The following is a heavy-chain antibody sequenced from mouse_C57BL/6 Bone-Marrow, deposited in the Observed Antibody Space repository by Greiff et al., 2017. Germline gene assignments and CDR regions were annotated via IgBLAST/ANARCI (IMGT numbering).Heavy chain of an antibody. CDR3: ARNPRWTYYGSSRYYFDY. CDR1: GYTFTSYW. V-gene: IGHV1-64*01. Sequence: QVQLQQPGAELVKPGASVKLSCKASGYTFTSYWMHWVKQRPGQGLEWIGMIHPNSGSTNYNEKFKSKATLTVDKSSSTAYMQLSSLTSEDSAVYYCARNPRWTYYGSSRYYFDYWGQGTTLTVSS. D-gene: IGHD1-1*01. J-gene: IGHJ2*01. CDR2: IHPNSGST.